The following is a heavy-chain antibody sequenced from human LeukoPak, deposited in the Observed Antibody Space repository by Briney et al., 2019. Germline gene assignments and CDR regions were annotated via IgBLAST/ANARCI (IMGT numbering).Heavy chain of an antibody. CDR1: GFTFSSYW. Sequence: GESLKISCAASGFTFSSYWMSWVRQAPGKGLEWVATIGQDGSEKYYVDSVKGRFTISRDNAKNSLFLQIYSLRAEDTSVYYCARTVRWSDYFDYWGQGALVTVSS. CDR2: IGQDGSEK. D-gene: IGHD6-13*01. J-gene: IGHJ4*02. CDR3: ARTVRWSDYFDY. V-gene: IGHV3-7*01.